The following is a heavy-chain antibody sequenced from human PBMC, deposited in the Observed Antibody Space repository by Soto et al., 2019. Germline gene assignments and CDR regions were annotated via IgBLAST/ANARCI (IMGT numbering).Heavy chain of an antibody. CDR2: VSGSGGST. Sequence: GGSLRLSCAASGFTFSSYAMSWVRQAPGKGLEWVSAVSGSGGSTYYADSVKGRFTISRDNSKNTLYLQMNSLRAEYTAVYYFAKRSSRCSSTSCYGPFDYWGQGTLVTVSS. D-gene: IGHD2-2*01. CDR1: GFTFSSYA. V-gene: IGHV3-23*01. J-gene: IGHJ4*02. CDR3: AKRSSRCSSTSCYGPFDY.